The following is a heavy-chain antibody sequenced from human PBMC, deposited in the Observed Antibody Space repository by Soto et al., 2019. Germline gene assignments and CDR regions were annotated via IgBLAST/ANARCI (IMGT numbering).Heavy chain of an antibody. V-gene: IGHV3-23*01. Sequence: EVQLLESGGGLVQPGGSLRLSCAASGFTFSTYAMSWVRQAPGKGLEWVSGISGSDGSTYYADSVKGRFTISRDNSKNTLYLQTNSLRAEDTAVYYCAKHLHYFDYWGQGTLVAVSS. CDR1: GFTFSTYA. CDR2: ISGSDGST. CDR3: AKHLHYFDY. J-gene: IGHJ4*02.